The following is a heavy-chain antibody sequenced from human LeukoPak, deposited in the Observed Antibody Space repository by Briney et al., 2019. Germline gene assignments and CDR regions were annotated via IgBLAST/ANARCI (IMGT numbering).Heavy chain of an antibody. Sequence: GGSLRLSCTASGSTFSDYTMSWVRQAPGKGLEWVGFIRSNAYGGTTEYAASVKGRVTISRDDYNRIAYLQMNSLKTEDTAVYYCTRESSGHSSLDYWGQGTLVTVSS. J-gene: IGHJ4*02. CDR3: TRESSGHSSLDY. CDR2: IRSNAYGGTT. V-gene: IGHV3-49*04. CDR1: GSTFSDYT. D-gene: IGHD3-22*01.